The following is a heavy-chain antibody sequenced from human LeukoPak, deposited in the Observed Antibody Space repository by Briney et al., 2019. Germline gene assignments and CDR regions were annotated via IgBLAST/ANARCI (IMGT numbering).Heavy chain of an antibody. Sequence: SETLSLTCTVSGGSISSYHWSWIRQPPGKGLEWIGYISYIGNTNYNPSLKSRVTMSIDTPKNQFSLKLTSVTAADTAVYYCARGRGQQWLEPFDPWGQGTLVTVSS. D-gene: IGHD6-19*01. CDR3: ARGRGQQWLEPFDP. J-gene: IGHJ5*02. CDR1: GGSISSYH. CDR2: ISYIGNT. V-gene: IGHV4-59*13.